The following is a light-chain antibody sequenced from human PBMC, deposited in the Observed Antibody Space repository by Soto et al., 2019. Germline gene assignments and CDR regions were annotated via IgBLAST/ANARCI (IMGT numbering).Light chain of an antibody. CDR1: QGLVYSDGKIY. CDR2: NVS. J-gene: IGKJ1*01. Sequence: VVMTQSPLSLPVTLGQSASISCKSSQGLVYSDGKIYLTWFQQRPGQSPRRLVYNVSKRDSGVPDRLSGSGSGTDFTLKINRVEAEDVGVYYCMQGTHWPRTFGQGTKVDIK. V-gene: IGKV2-30*01. CDR3: MQGTHWPRT.